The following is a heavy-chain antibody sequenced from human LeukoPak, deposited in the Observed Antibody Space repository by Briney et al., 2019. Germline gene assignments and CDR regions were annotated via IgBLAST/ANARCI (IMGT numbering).Heavy chain of an antibody. Sequence: PSETLSLTCTVSGGSITSHYWTWIRQAPGKGLELIGFIYYSGRTKYNPSLQSRVTISLDTSEKKFSLKVTSVTAADTAVYYCTRLLDNDSSGDPDTFDMWGQGTVVTVSS. CDR2: IYYSGRT. CDR1: GGSITSHY. CDR3: TRLLDNDSSGDPDTFDM. D-gene: IGHD3-22*01. V-gene: IGHV4-59*08. J-gene: IGHJ3*02.